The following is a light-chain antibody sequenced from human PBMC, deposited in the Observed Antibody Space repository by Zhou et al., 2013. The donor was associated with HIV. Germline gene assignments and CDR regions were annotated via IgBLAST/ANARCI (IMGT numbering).Light chain of an antibody. J-gene: IGKJ3*01. Sequence: EIVLTQSPGTLSLSPGERATLSCRASQSVSGSSLAWYQQKPGQAPRLLIYGAFNRVSGIPDRFSGSGSGTDFTLTITRLEPEDLAVYYCQQYGSSFTFGPGTKGGYQT. CDR2: GAF. CDR3: QQYGSSFT. CDR1: QSVSGSS. V-gene: IGKV3-20*01.